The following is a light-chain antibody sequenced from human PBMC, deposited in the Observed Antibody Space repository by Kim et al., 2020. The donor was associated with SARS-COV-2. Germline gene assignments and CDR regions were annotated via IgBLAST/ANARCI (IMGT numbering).Light chain of an antibody. V-gene: IGLV3-1*01. J-gene: IGLJ1*01. CDR3: QAWDNGTAV. CDR1: KLGDKR. CDR2: QDD. Sequence: VSPGQTASITCREDKLGDKRACGYQQKQGQSPVLVIYQDDKRPSGIPERFSASNSGSTATLTISGTQTMDDADYYCQAWDNGTAVFGTGTKVTVL.